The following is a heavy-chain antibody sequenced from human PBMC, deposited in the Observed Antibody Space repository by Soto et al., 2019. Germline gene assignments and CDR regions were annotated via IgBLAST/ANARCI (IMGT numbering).Heavy chain of an antibody. Sequence: SETLSLTCAVSGGSISSSNWWSWVRQPPGKGLKWIGEIYHSGSTNYNPSLKSRVTISVDKSKNQFSLKLSSVTAADTAVYYCARGRGDYYDSSGYPDYNWFDPWGQGTLVTVSS. J-gene: IGHJ5*02. V-gene: IGHV4-4*02. CDR2: IYHSGST. CDR1: GGSISSSNW. CDR3: ARGRGDYYDSSGYPDYNWFDP. D-gene: IGHD3-22*01.